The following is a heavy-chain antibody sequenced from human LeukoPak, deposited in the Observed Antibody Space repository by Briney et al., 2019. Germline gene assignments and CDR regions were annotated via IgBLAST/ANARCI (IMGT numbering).Heavy chain of an antibody. CDR1: EFTFSSYW. CDR2: ISSSSSYI. D-gene: IGHD2-2*01. CDR3: AVNYCSSTSCYVDAFDI. V-gene: IGHV3-21*01. J-gene: IGHJ3*02. Sequence: GGSLRLSCAASEFTFSSYWMHWVRQAPGKGLEWVSSISSSSSYIYYADSVKGRFTISRDNAKNSLYLQMNSLRAEDTAVYYCAVNYCSSTSCYVDAFDIWGQGTMVTVSS.